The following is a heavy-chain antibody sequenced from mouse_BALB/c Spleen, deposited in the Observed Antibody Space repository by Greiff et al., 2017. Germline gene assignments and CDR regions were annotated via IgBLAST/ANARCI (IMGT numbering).Heavy chain of an antibody. D-gene: IGHD2-14*01. Sequence: EVHLVESGGGLVQPGGSRKLSCAASGFTFSSFGMHWVRQAPEKGLEWVAYISSGSSTIYYADTVKGRFTISRDNPKNTLFLQMTSLRSEDTAMYYCARYYRYDAMDYWGQGTSVTVSS. V-gene: IGHV5-17*02. CDR3: ARYYRYDAMDY. J-gene: IGHJ4*01. CDR1: GFTFSSFG. CDR2: ISSGSSTI.